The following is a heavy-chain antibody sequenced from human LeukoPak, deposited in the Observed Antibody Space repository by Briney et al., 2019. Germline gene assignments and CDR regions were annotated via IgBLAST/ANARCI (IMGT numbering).Heavy chain of an antibody. V-gene: IGHV3-7*03. D-gene: IGHD5-24*01. CDR2: IEEDGTET. CDR1: GFTFSSYA. Sequence: PGGSLRLSCAASGFTFSSYAMSWARLAPGKGLEWVANIEEDGTETYYVDSVKGRFTISRDNAKNSLYLQMNSLRVEDTAVYYCAKEGRSLQTYWGQGTLVTVSS. CDR3: AKEGRSLQTY. J-gene: IGHJ4*02.